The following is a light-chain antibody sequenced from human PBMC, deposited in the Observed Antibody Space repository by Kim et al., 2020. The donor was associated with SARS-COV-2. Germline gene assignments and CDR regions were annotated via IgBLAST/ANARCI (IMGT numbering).Light chain of an antibody. CDR2: DAS. Sequence: EIVLTQSPATLSLSRGERATPSCRASQSVSTYLAWYQQTPGQAPRLPIYDASNRATGIPARFSVSGSGTAFSLTISSLVPEDFVVYYCQQSASWPTFGDGRRMEI. V-gene: IGKV3-11*01. CDR1: QSVSTY. J-gene: IGKJ5*01. CDR3: QQSASWPT.